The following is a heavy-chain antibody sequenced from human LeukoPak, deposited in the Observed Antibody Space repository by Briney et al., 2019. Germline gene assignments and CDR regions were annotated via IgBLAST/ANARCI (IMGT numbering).Heavy chain of an antibody. Sequence: GGSLRLSCAASGFTFSNYWMSWVRQAPGKGLEWVANIKPDGSEKYYVDSVKGRFTISRDNAKNSLFLQMSSLRAEDTAVYYCARGKGLTIFGVVSWFDPWGQGTLVTVSS. J-gene: IGHJ5*02. CDR1: GFTFSNYW. CDR3: ARGKGLTIFGVVSWFDP. V-gene: IGHV3-7*01. D-gene: IGHD3-3*01. CDR2: IKPDGSEK.